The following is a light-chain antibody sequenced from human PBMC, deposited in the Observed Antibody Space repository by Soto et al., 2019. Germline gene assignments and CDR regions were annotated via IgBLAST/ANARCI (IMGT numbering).Light chain of an antibody. Sequence: EIVLTQSPATLSLSPGERATLSCRASQSVRSNLAWYQHKPGQAPRLLIYDVSNRATGIPGRFSGSGFGTDFPLTSSNVGPEDCEVYYCQQRDNWPWTFGQGAKVEIK. CDR2: DVS. CDR3: QQRDNWPWT. CDR1: QSVRSN. J-gene: IGKJ1*01. V-gene: IGKV3-11*01.